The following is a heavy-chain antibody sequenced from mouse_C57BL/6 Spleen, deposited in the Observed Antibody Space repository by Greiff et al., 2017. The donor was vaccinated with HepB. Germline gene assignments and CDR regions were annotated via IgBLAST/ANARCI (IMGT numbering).Heavy chain of an antibody. J-gene: IGHJ3*01. CDR3: TRDYDYGDPFAY. CDR2: IRLKSDNYAT. CDR1: GFTFSNYW. Sequence: EVKLEESGGGLVQPGGSMKLSCVASGFTFSNYWMNWVRQSPEKGLEWVAQIRLKSDNYATHYAESVKGRFTISRDDYKSSVYLQMNNLRAEDTGIYYCTRDYDYGDPFAYWGQGTLVTVSA. V-gene: IGHV6-3*01. D-gene: IGHD2-4*01.